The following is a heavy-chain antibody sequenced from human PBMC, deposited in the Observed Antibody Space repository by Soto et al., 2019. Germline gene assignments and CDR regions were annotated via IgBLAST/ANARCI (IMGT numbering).Heavy chain of an antibody. CDR3: ARDSVRDGAGY. V-gene: IGHV1-69*13. J-gene: IGHJ4*02. CDR1: GGTFSSYA. D-gene: IGHD1-26*01. CDR2: IIPNSGTA. Sequence: GASVQVSCKASGGTFSSYAISWVRQAPGQGLEWMGGIIPNSGTANYAQKLQGRVTMTADESTSTAYMELRSLRSDDTAVYYCARDSVRDGAGYWGQGTLVTVSS.